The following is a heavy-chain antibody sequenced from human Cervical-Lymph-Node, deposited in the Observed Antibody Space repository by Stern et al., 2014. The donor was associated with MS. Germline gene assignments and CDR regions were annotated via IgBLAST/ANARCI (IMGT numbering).Heavy chain of an antibody. CDR1: GFTFSSYG. Sequence: VQLVESGGGVVQPGTSLRLSCAASGFTFSSYGMHWVRQAPAKGLEWGALAWYDGSTAYYTNSVKGRFTISRDNSKNTLSLQMNSLTAEDTAVYYCARGHIPYAYNYLFDYWGQGTLVTVSS. V-gene: IGHV3-33*01. D-gene: IGHD5-24*01. CDR2: AWYDGSTA. CDR3: ARGHIPYAYNYLFDY. J-gene: IGHJ4*02.